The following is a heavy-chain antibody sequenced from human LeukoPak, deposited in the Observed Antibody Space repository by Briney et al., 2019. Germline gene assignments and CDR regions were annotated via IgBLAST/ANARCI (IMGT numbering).Heavy chain of an antibody. V-gene: IGHV1-8*01. CDR2: MNPNSGNT. CDR1: GYTFTSYD. Sequence: ASVKVSCKASGYTFTSYDINWVRQATGQGLEWMGWMNPNSGNTGYAQKFQGRVTMTRNTSISTAYLELNSLRSEDPAVYYCARNGIWSSSRSNWFDPWGQGTLVTVSS. CDR3: ARNGIWSSSRSNWFDP. D-gene: IGHD6-13*01. J-gene: IGHJ5*02.